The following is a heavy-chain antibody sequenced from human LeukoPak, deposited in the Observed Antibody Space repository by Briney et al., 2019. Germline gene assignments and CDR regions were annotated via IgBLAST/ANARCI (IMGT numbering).Heavy chain of an antibody. Sequence: GRSLRLSCAASGFTFSNYAMHWVRQAPGKGLECVAVISSDGSDKYYADSVKGRFTISRDNSENTLYVQMNSLRAEDTAVYYCARGTYYYDSSGYYSGGLGYWGQGTLVTVSS. D-gene: IGHD3-22*01. CDR3: ARGTYYYDSSGYYSGGLGY. V-gene: IGHV3-30*04. CDR2: ISSDGSDK. J-gene: IGHJ4*02. CDR1: GFTFSNYA.